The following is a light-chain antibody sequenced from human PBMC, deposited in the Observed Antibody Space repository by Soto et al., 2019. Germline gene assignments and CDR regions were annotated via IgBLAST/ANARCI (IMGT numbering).Light chain of an antibody. J-gene: IGKJ5*01. CDR2: DAS. V-gene: IGKV1-33*01. CDR1: QDISNY. Sequence: DIQMTQSPSSLSASVGDRVTITCQASQDISNYLNWYQQTPGKAPKLLIYDASNLETGVPSRLSGSGSGTDFTFTISSLQPEDIATYYCQQYDNLPITFGQGTRLEIK. CDR3: QQYDNLPIT.